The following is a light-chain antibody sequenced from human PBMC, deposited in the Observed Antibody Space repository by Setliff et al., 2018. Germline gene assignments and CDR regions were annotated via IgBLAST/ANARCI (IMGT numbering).Light chain of an antibody. J-gene: IGLJ3*02. Sequence: QCALAQPRSVSGSPGQSVTISCTGTSSDVGGYNYVSWYQQHPGKAPKLMIYEVDKRPSGVPDRFSGSKSGNTASLTISGLQTEDEVDYYCCSYAGSFTWVFGGGTK. CDR2: EVD. V-gene: IGLV2-11*01. CDR1: SSDVGGYNY. CDR3: CSYAGSFTWV.